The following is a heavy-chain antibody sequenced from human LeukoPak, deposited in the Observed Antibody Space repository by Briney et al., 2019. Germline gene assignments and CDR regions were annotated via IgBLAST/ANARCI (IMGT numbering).Heavy chain of an antibody. D-gene: IGHD3-3*01. CDR1: GYTFTGYY. V-gene: IGHV1-2*02. J-gene: IGHJ6*03. CDR3: AXXXXDSRDYYYYYYMDV. Sequence: ASVKVSCKASGYTFTGYYMHWVRQAPGQGLEWMGWINPNSGGTNYAQKLQGRVTMTRDTSTSTAYMELSRLRSDDTAVYYCAXXXXDSRDYYYYYYMDVWGKGTTVTVSS. CDR2: INPNSGGT.